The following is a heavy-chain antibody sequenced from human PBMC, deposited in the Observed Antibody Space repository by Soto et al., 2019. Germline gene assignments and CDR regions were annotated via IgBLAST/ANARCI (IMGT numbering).Heavy chain of an antibody. Sequence: SVKVSCKASGGTFSSYAISWVRQAPGQGLEWLGGIIPIFGTANYAQKVQGRVTITADESTSTAYMELSSLRSEDTAVYYCARDLVVGELRRSGRYYGMDVWGKGNTV. CDR1: GGTFSSYA. D-gene: IGHD1-26*01. V-gene: IGHV1-69*13. CDR3: ARDLVVGELRRSGRYYGMDV. J-gene: IGHJ6*04. CDR2: IIPIFGTA.